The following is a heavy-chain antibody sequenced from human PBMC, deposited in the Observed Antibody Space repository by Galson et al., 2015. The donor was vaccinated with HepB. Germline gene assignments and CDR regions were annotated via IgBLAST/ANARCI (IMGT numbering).Heavy chain of an antibody. CDR1: GFTFSSYW. CDR2: INSDGSST. CDR3: AVAYCTAASCPWSFDY. V-gene: IGHV3-74*01. Sequence: SLRLSCAASGFTFSSYWMHWVRQAPGKGLVWVSRINSDGSSTSYADSVKGRFTISRDDAKNSLYLQMNSLRAEDTAVYFCAVAYCTAASCPWSFDYWGQGTLVTVSS. J-gene: IGHJ4*02. D-gene: IGHD2-8*02.